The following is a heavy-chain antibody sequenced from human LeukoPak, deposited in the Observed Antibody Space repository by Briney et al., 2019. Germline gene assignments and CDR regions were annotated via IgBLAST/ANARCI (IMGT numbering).Heavy chain of an antibody. CDR3: AKANRDYDFWSGYPCFEY. CDR2: ISGSGVTT. Sequence: PGGSLRLSCTASGFTFSSYAMSWVRQAPGKGLEWVSPISGSGVTTYYADSVMGRFTISRDSSKYTPYVQMNRLRAEDTAVYYCAKANRDYDFWSGYPCFEYWGQGTLVTVSS. CDR1: GFTFSSYA. J-gene: IGHJ4*02. V-gene: IGHV3-23*01. D-gene: IGHD3-3*01.